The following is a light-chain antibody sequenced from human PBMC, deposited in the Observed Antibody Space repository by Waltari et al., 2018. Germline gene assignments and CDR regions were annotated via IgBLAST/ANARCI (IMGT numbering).Light chain of an antibody. J-gene: IGKJ1*01. CDR3: QKYGSLPAT. CDR1: QSVSRT. Sequence: EIVSTQSPGTLSLYPGERATLSCRASQSVSRTLAWYQQKPGQAPRLLIYDASSRATGIPDRFSGSGSGTDFSLTISRLEPEDFAVYYCQKYGSLPATFGQGTKVEIK. CDR2: DAS. V-gene: IGKV3-20*01.